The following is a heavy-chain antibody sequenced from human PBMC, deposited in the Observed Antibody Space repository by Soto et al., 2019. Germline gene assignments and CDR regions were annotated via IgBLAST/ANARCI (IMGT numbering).Heavy chain of an antibody. CDR1: GGAISSGGYS. CDR2: IYHSGSG. Sequence: SETLSLTCAFSGGAISSGGYSWSWIRQPPGKGLEWIGDIYHSGSGYYNPSLKSRVAIAVDRSKNQFSLKLSSVTAADTALSSCARGRYCSGASCVNWFDPWGQGTLVTVSS. V-gene: IGHV4-30-2*01. CDR3: ARGRYCSGASCVNWFDP. D-gene: IGHD2-15*01. J-gene: IGHJ5*02.